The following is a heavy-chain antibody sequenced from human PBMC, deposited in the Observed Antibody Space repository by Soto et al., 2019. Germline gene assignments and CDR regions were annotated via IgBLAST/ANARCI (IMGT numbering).Heavy chain of an antibody. CDR3: ASSTYDVLAGSVWFDP. J-gene: IGHJ5*02. Sequence: SLSLTCAVSSGSLTSGGYSWGWIRQPPGQGLEWIRCMYHSGNTYYNPSLKGRVTISLDHSRNQFSLRVKSVTGADTAVYFCASSTYDVLAGSVWFDPWGQGTLVTVSS. D-gene: IGHD3-10*02. CDR2: MYHSGNT. CDR1: SGSLTSGGYS. V-gene: IGHV4-30-2*01.